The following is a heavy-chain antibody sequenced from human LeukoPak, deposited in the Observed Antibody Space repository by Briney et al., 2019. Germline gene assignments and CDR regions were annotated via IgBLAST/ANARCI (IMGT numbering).Heavy chain of an antibody. D-gene: IGHD3-10*01. CDR2: INQAGVS. Sequence: SEALSPTCAASGASFNGYYWTWIRQSPGKGLEWIGEINQAGVSNYNPSLKSRVSISVDTSTNRFSLRISPMTAADTAVYYCTRGGGFGEPYSRNWGQGTLVTVSS. CDR1: GASFNGYY. J-gene: IGHJ4*02. CDR3: TRGGGFGEPYSRN. V-gene: IGHV4-34*01.